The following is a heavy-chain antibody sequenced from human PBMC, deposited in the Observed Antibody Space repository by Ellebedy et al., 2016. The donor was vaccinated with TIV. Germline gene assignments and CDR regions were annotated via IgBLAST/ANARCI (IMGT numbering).Heavy chain of an antibody. D-gene: IGHD6-13*01. Sequence: ASVKVSCKASGATFSTYGVSWVRQAPGQGLEWMGRIIPILGRPDYAQSFQGRVTMTTDTSTSTAYMELGSLRSEDTAVYYCARDPSASSSWYEDGLFDYWGQGTLVTVSS. CDR3: ARDPSASSSWYEDGLFDY. CDR2: IIPILGRP. CDR1: GATFSTYG. V-gene: IGHV1-69*04. J-gene: IGHJ4*02.